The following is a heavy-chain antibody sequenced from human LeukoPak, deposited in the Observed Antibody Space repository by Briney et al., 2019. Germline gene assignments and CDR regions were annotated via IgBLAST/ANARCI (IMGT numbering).Heavy chain of an antibody. J-gene: IGHJ4*02. D-gene: IGHD4-11*01. CDR1: GGTFSSYA. CDR3: ARVPPPDYSNYAGVTDY. Sequence: GASVKVSCKASGGTFSSYAISWVRQAPGQGLEWMGGIIPIFGTANYAQKFQGRVTITTDESTSTAYMELSSLRSEDTAVYYCARVPPPDYSNYAGVTDYWGQGTLVTVSS. CDR2: IIPIFGTA. V-gene: IGHV1-69*05.